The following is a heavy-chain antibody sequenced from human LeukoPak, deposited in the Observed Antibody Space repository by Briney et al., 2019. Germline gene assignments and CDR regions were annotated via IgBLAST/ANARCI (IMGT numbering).Heavy chain of an antibody. CDR2: IYYSGSP. CDR3: ARGEPQFVAVAGTHYMDV. J-gene: IGHJ6*03. CDR1: GGSISSYY. D-gene: IGHD6-19*01. Sequence: RASETLSLTCTVSGGSISSYYWTWIRQPPGKGLEWIGYIYYSGSPNYNPPIKSRVIMSVDTSQNQFSLKLSSVTAADTAVYYCARGEPQFVAVAGTHYMDVWGKGTTVTVSS. V-gene: IGHV4-59*01.